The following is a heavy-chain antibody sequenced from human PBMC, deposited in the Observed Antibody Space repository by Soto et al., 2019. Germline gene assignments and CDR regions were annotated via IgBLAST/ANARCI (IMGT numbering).Heavy chain of an antibody. CDR3: ARRVYDDAFTGWYFDY. J-gene: IGHJ4*02. Sequence: ASETLSLTCAVYSGSFSGYYWSWIRQPPGKGLEWIGEINHSGNTNYNPSLKSRVTILVDTSKNQFSLKVNSVTAADTAVYFCARRVYDDAFTGWYFDYWGQGALVT. D-gene: IGHD6-6*01. CDR1: SGSFSGYY. V-gene: IGHV4-34*01. CDR2: INHSGNT.